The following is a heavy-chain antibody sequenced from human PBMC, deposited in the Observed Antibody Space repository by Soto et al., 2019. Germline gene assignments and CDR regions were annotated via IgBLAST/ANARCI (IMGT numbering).Heavy chain of an antibody. Sequence: QVQLVESGGGVVQPGRSLRLSCAASGFTFSSYGMHWVRQAPGKGLEWVAVISYDGSNKYYADSVKGRFTISRDNSKNTLYLQMNSLRAEDTAVYYCAKDGKEGSGWPPVSWFDPWGQGTLVTVSS. CDR1: GFTFSSYG. J-gene: IGHJ5*02. CDR3: AKDGKEGSGWPPVSWFDP. CDR2: ISYDGSNK. D-gene: IGHD6-19*01. V-gene: IGHV3-30*18.